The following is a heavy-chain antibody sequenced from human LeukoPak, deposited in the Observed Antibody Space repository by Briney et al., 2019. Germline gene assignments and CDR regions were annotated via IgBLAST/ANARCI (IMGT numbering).Heavy chain of an antibody. V-gene: IGHV3-9*01. D-gene: IGHD3-22*01. CDR2: ISWNSGSI. J-gene: IGHJ3*02. Sequence: QPGGSLRLSCAASGFTFSSYWMSWVRQAPGKGLEWVSGISWNSGSIGYADSVKGRFTISRDNAKNSLYLQMNSLRAEDTALYYCAKSLGYDSSGYYSFDIWGRGTMVTVSS. CDR3: AKSLGYDSSGYYSFDI. CDR1: GFTFSSYW.